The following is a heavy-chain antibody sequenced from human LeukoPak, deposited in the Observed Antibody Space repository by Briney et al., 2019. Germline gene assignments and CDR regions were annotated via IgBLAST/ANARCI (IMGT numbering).Heavy chain of an antibody. J-gene: IGHJ5*02. D-gene: IGHD5-12*01. CDR2: ITWNSDTT. Sequence: GGSLRLFCAASGFIFDDYAMHWFRHVPGKGLEWVSGITWNSDTTGYADSVKGRFTISKDNAKKSLYLQMNSLRSEDTAIYYCAKVGYSGYDLGRGWFDPWGQGTLVTVSS. CDR1: GFIFDDYA. V-gene: IGHV3-9*01. CDR3: AKVGYSGYDLGRGWFDP.